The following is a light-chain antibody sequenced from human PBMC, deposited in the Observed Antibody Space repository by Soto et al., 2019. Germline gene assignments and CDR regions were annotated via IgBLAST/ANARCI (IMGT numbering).Light chain of an antibody. CDR1: SSDFGGYNF. Sequence: QSALTQPASVSGSPGQSITISCTGTSSDFGGYNFVSWYQQHPGKAPKLIIYDVSYRPSGVSNRFSGSKSGNTASLTISGLQTEDEADYYCNSYTSSSTLVFGGGTQLTVL. CDR2: DVS. CDR3: NSYTSSSTLV. V-gene: IGLV2-14*01. J-gene: IGLJ2*01.